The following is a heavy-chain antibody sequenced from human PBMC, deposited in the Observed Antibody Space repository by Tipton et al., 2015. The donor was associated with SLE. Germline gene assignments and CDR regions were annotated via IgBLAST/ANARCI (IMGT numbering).Heavy chain of an antibody. Sequence: QVQLVQSGAEVKKPGSSVKVSCKASGGTFSSYTISWVRQAPGQGPEWMGRIIPILGIANYAQKFQGRVTITADKSTSTAYMELSSLRSEDTAVYYCARELDDYGTYFDYWGQGTLVTVSS. J-gene: IGHJ4*02. V-gene: IGHV1-69*08. CDR2: IIPILGIA. CDR3: ARELDDYGTYFDY. D-gene: IGHD4-17*01. CDR1: GGTFSSYT.